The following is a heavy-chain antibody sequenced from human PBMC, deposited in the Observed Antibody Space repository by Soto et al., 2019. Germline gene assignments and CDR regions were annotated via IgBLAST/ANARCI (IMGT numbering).Heavy chain of an antibody. V-gene: IGHV4-61*01. Sequence: SETLSLTCTVSGGFVNSDTHSWSWIRQTPGKRLEWIGFIYSGGSTKNPSLRSRVTVSVDTSKNQFSLKLRSVIVADTAVYHCARFVRSCSATTCSTRADVWGQGITVTVSS. CDR3: ARFVRSCSATTCSTRADV. J-gene: IGHJ6*02. D-gene: IGHD2-2*01. CDR1: GGFVNSDTHS. CDR2: IYSGGST.